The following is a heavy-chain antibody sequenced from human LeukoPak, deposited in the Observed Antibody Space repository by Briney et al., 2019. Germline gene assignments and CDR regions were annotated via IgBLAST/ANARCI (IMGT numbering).Heavy chain of an antibody. CDR1: GGSISNSGYY. Sequence: KTSETLSFTCAVSGGSISNSGYYWAWIRQPPGKGLEYIGNIHYSDSALYNPSLQSRATILVDTSKNQFSLKLSSVTAADTAVYYCARRRAAAGPFDYWGQGTLVTVSS. D-gene: IGHD6-13*01. J-gene: IGHJ4*02. CDR3: ARRRAAAGPFDY. V-gene: IGHV4-39*01. CDR2: IHYSDSA.